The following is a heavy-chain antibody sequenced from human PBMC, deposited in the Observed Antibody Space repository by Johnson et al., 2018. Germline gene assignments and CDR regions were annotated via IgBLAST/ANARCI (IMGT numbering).Heavy chain of an antibody. CDR2: IYYTGST. Sequence: QVQLQESGPGLVKPSETLSLTCTVSGDSISNYYWSWVRQPPGQGLEYIGYIYYTGSTKYNPSLQSRVAISVDTSKNQFSLKLTSVTAADTAIYYCARQRGYYSHFDYWSQGTLVTVSS. D-gene: IGHD3-22*01. J-gene: IGHJ4*02. CDR1: GDSISNYY. CDR3: ARQRGYYSHFDY. V-gene: IGHV4-59*01.